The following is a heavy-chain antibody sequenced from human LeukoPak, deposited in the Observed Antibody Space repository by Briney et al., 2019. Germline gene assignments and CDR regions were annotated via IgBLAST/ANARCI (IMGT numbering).Heavy chain of an antibody. CDR3: ARGRYFDWLPPTYFDY. CDR2: ISGSGGST. Sequence: GGSLRLSCAASGFTFTSYSMSWVRQAPGKGLEWVSAISGSGGSTYYADSVKGRFTISRDNSKNTLYLQMNSLRAEDTAVYYCARGRYFDWLPPTYFDYWGQGTLVTVSS. V-gene: IGHV3-23*01. J-gene: IGHJ4*02. CDR1: GFTFTSYS. D-gene: IGHD3-9*01.